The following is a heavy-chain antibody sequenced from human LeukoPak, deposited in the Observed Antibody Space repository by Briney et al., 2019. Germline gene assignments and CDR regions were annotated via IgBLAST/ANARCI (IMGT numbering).Heavy chain of an antibody. Sequence: PSETLSLTCAVYGGSFSGYYWSWIRQPPGKGLEWIGRIYTSGSTNYNPSLKSRVTISVDTSKNQFSLKLSSVTAADTAVYYCARGVAGYSSSSGYYYYYGMDVWGQGTTVTVSS. CDR1: GGSFSGYY. CDR3: ARGVAGYSSSSGYYYYYGMDV. J-gene: IGHJ6*02. D-gene: IGHD6-6*01. V-gene: IGHV4-59*10. CDR2: IYTSGST.